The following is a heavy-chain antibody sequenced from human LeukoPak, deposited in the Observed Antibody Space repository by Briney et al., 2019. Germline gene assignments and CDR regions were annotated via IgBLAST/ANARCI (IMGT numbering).Heavy chain of an antibody. CDR1: GFTFSTYF. CDR3: AKPYYYDNTGYVFDC. V-gene: IGHV3-23*01. J-gene: IGHJ4*02. D-gene: IGHD3-22*01. Sequence: GGSLRLSCAASGFTFSTYFMSWVRQAPGAGLEWVSSISGSGGSTYFADSVKGRFTISRDSSKNTVYLEMSNLRAEDTAVYYCAKPYYYDNTGYVFDCWGQGTLVTVSS. CDR2: ISGSGGST.